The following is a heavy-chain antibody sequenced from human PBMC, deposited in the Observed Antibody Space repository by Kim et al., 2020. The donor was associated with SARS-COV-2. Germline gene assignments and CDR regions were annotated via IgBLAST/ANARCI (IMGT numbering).Heavy chain of an antibody. D-gene: IGHD6-13*01. V-gene: IGHV1-8*01. CDR3: ARHRSSWYPPYYYGMDV. Sequence: ASVKVSCKASVYTFTSYDINWVRQATGQGLEWMGWMNPNSGNTGYAQKFQGRVTMTRNTSISTAYMELSSLRSEDTAVYYCARHRSSWYPPYYYGMDVWGQGTTVTVSS. J-gene: IGHJ6*02. CDR1: VYTFTSYD. CDR2: MNPNSGNT.